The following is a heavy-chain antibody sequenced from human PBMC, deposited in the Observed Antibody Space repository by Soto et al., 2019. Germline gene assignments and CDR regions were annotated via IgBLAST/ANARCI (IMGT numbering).Heavy chain of an antibody. CDR3: ARGHYGGTSYHYQYGMDV. CDR1: GFTFSSYW. D-gene: IGHD4-17*01. CDR2: INSDGSST. Sequence: PGGSLRLSCAASGFTFSSYWMHLVRQSPGKGLVWVSRINSDGSSTSYADSVKGRFTISRDNAKNTLYLQMNSLRAEDTAVYYCARGHYGGTSYHYQYGMDVWVQGTTVTVSS. J-gene: IGHJ6*02. V-gene: IGHV3-74*01.